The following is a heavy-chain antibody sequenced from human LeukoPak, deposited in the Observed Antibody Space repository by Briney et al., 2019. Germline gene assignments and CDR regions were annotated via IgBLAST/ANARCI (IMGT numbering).Heavy chain of an antibody. V-gene: IGHV3-48*03. J-gene: IGHJ4*02. CDR1: GFTFRSCE. CDR2: ISSSGGTM. Sequence: GGSLRLSCVASGFTFRSCEMNWVRQAPGKGLEWVSYISSSGGTMYYADSVKGRFTISRDNAKNSLYLQMNSLRAEDTAVYYCARPGRAVAQGYWGQGSLLTVSS. D-gene: IGHD6-19*01. CDR3: ARPGRAVAQGY.